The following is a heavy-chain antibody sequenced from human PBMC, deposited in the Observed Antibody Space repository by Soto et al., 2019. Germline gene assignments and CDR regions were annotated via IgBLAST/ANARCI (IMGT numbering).Heavy chain of an antibody. CDR3: ARALDTYLYYFDL. J-gene: IGHJ4*02. V-gene: IGHV4-59*01. D-gene: IGHD3-10*01. CDR1: GGSISSYY. CDR2: IYYRGDT. Sequence: SETLSLTCTVSGGSISSYYWSWIRQPPGKGLEWIGYIYYRGDTNYNPSLKSRLTISVDTSKNRFSLELSSVTAADTAVYYCARALDTYLYYFDLWGQGTLVTVSS.